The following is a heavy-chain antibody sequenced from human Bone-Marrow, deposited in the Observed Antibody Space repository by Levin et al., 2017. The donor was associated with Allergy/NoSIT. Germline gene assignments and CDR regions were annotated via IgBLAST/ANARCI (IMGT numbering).Heavy chain of an antibody. CDR1: GFTFDDYA. V-gene: IGHV3-43D*03. CDR2: ISWDGGST. J-gene: IGHJ6*02. D-gene: IGHD5-24*01. Sequence: GESLKISCAASGFTFDDYAMHWVRQAPGKGLEWVSLISWDGGSTYYADSVKGRFTISRDNSKNSLYLQMNSLRAEDTALYYCAKGRTMYYYYGMDVWGQGTTVTVSS. CDR3: AKGRTMYYYYGMDV.